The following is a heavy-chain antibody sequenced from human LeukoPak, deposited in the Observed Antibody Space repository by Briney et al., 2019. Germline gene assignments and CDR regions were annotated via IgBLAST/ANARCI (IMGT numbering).Heavy chain of an antibody. D-gene: IGHD2-8*01. CDR3: ARERGSRYCTNGVCYLFDY. J-gene: IGHJ4*02. CDR1: GFTFSSYA. Sequence: GVSPRLSCSASGFTFSSYAMSWVRQAPGKGLEWVSTIGGSDTNTYYADSVKGRFSISRDNAKNTLYLRMYSLRAEDTAVYYCARERGSRYCTNGVCYLFDYWGQGTLVTVSS. V-gene: IGHV3-23*01. CDR2: IGGSDTNT.